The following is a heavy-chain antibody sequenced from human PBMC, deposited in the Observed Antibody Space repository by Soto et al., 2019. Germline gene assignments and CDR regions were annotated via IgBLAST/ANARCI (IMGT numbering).Heavy chain of an antibody. CDR1: GFTFDDYA. CDR3: AKDGCSSTSCYGYYYYYMDV. V-gene: IGHV3-9*01. Sequence: GGSLRLSCAASGFTFDDYAMHWVRQAPGKGLEWVSGISWNSGSIGYADSVKGRFTISRDNAKNSLYLQMNSLRAEDTALYYCAKDGCSSTSCYGYYYYYMDVWGKGTTVTVSS. CDR2: ISWNSGSI. D-gene: IGHD2-2*01. J-gene: IGHJ6*03.